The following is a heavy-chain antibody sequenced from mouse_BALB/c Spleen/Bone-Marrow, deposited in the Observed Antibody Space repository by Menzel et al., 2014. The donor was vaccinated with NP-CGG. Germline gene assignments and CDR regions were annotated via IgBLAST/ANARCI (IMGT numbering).Heavy chain of an antibody. D-gene: IGHD2-3*01. CDR2: INPYNGDT. CDR1: GYSFTGYF. Sequence: EVQVVESGPELVKPGASAKISCKASGYSFTGYFMNWVMQSHGKSLEWIGRINPYNGDTFYNQKFKGKATLTVDKSSSTAHMELRSLASEDSAVYYCARGGLLRAMDYWGQGTSVTVSS. CDR3: ARGGLLRAMDY. J-gene: IGHJ4*01. V-gene: IGHV1-20*02.